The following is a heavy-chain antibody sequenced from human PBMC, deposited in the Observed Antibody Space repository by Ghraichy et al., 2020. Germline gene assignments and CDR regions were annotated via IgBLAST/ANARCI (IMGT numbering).Heavy chain of an antibody. V-gene: IGHV4-61*01. CDR3: ARTKLQFEYYYYYMDV. J-gene: IGHJ6*03. CDR2: IYYRGST. CDR1: AGSVSSGSYF. Sequence: SETLSLTCAVSAGSVSSGSYFWSWIRQPPGKGLEWIGYIYYRGSTNYNPSLKSRFTISVDTSKNQFSLKLSSVTAADTSVYYCARTKLQFEYYYYYMDVWGKGTTVTVSS. D-gene: IGHD4-11*01.